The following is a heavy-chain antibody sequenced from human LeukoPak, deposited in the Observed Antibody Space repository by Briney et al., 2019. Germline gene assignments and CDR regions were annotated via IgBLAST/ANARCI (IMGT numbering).Heavy chain of an antibody. CDR1: GFTFSAYN. CDR3: ARETNYYDSSGYYVGDWFDP. D-gene: IGHD3-22*01. CDR2: ITSTSTYI. Sequence: PGESLRLSCAASGFTFSAYNMNWVRQTPGKGLEWVSSITSTSTYIYYADSVRGRFTISRDNARNSLYLQMNSLRAEDTAVYYCARETNYYDSSGYYVGDWFDPWGQGTLVTVSS. V-gene: IGHV3-21*01. J-gene: IGHJ5*02.